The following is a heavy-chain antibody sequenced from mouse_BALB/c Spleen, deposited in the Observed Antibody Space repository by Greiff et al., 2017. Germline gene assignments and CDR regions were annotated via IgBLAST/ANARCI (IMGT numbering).Heavy chain of an antibody. CDR1: GYAFSSSW. CDR3: ARSTVVGDY. CDR2: IYPGDGDT. V-gene: IGHV1-82*01. D-gene: IGHD1-1*01. J-gene: IGHJ2*01. Sequence: QVQLQQSGPELVKPGASVKISCKASGYAFSSSWMNWVKQRPGQGLEWIGRIYPGDGDTNYNGKFKGKATLTADKSSSTAYMQLSSLTSVDSAVYFCARSTVVGDYWGQGTTLTVSS.